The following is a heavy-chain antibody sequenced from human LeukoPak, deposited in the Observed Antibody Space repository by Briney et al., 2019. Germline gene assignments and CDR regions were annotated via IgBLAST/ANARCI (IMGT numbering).Heavy chain of an antibody. CDR1: GFTFDDYA. D-gene: IGHD5-18*01. V-gene: IGHV3-9*01. CDR3: AKDRGYSYGGIDY. J-gene: IGHJ4*02. CDR2: ISWNSGSI. Sequence: GRSLRLSCAASGFTFDDYAMHWVRQAPGEGLEWVSGISWNSGSIGYADSVKGRFTISRDNAKNSLYLQMNSLRAEDTALYYCAKDRGYSYGGIDYWGQGTLVTVSS.